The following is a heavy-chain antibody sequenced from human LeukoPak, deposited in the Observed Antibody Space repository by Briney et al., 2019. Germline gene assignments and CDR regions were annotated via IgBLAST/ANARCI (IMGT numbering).Heavy chain of an antibody. J-gene: IGHJ4*02. V-gene: IGHV1-46*01. CDR1: GYTFINYY. D-gene: IGHD3-10*01. Sequence: ASVKVSCKASGYTFINYYVHWVRQAPGQGLQWLGMINPSGGSTVYAQMLQGRLTMTTDMSTRTVYMELSRLRSDDTAVYYCARELWFEELVNSAGYYFDYWGQGTLVTVSS. CDR3: ARELWFEELVNSAGYYFDY. CDR2: INPSGGST.